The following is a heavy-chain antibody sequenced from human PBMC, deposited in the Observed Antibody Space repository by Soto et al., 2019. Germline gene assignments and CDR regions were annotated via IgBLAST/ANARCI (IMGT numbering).Heavy chain of an antibody. CDR2: INHSGST. Sequence: PSETLSLTCAVYGGSFSGYYWSLIRQPPGKGLEWIGEINHSGSTNYNPSLKSRVTISVDTSKNQFSLKLSSVTAADTAVYYCARGRGSTYYDFWSGYNWFDPWGQGTLVTVSS. CDR3: ARGRGSTYYDFWSGYNWFDP. V-gene: IGHV4-34*01. D-gene: IGHD3-3*01. J-gene: IGHJ5*02. CDR1: GGSFSGYY.